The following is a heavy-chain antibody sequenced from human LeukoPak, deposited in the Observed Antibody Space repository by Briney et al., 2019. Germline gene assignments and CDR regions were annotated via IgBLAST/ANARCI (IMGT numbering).Heavy chain of an antibody. D-gene: IGHD4-23*01. V-gene: IGHV3-30*02. CDR3: ASARVGYGGNSGGDHPDY. Sequence: GGSLRLSCAASGFTFSTHGMHWVRQAPGKGLEWVAFIRYDGINKYYADSVKGRFTISRDSFKNTLYLQMNSLRAEDTAVYYCASARVGYGGNSGGDHPDYWGRGTLVTVSS. CDR1: GFTFSTHG. CDR2: IRYDGINK. J-gene: IGHJ4*02.